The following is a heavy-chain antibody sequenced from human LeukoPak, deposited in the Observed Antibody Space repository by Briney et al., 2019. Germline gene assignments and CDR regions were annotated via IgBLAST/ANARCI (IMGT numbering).Heavy chain of an antibody. D-gene: IGHD3-3*01. J-gene: IGHJ4*02. V-gene: IGHV4-34*01. CDR1: GGSFSGYY. Sequence: SETLSLTCAVYGGSFSGYYWNWVRQPPGKGLEWIGEINHSGSTNYNPSLKSRVTISVDTSKNQFSLKLSSVAAADTAVYYCARGTYDFWSGYSITPFDYWGQGTLVTVSS. CDR3: ARGTYDFWSGYSITPFDY. CDR2: INHSGST.